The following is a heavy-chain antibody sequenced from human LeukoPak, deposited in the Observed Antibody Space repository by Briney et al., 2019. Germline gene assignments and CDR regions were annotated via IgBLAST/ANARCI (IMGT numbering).Heavy chain of an antibody. CDR3: ARDVTMIVDY. CDR1: GFTFSSYA. Sequence: GGSLRLSCAASGFTFSSYAMSWVRQAPGKGLEWVSTIDYSGAYTYHADSVKGRFTISRDNSKNTLYLQMNSLRAEDTAVYYCARDVTMIVDYWGQGTLVTVSS. D-gene: IGHD3-22*01. CDR2: IDYSGAYT. V-gene: IGHV3-23*01. J-gene: IGHJ4*02.